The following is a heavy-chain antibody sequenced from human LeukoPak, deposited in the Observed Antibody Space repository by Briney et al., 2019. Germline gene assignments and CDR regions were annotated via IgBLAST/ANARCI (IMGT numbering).Heavy chain of an antibody. V-gene: IGHV3-7*01. CDR2: IKEDGSEK. CDR3: ARDGGYYYDSSGYFAFDI. J-gene: IGHJ3*02. D-gene: IGHD3-22*01. Sequence: PGGSLRLSCAASGFTFSRSWMHWVRQAPGKGLEWVASIKEDGSEKYYVDSVKGRFTISRDNAKNTLYLQMNSLRAEDTAVYYCARDGGYYYDSSGYFAFDIWGQGTMVTVSS. CDR1: GFTFSRSW.